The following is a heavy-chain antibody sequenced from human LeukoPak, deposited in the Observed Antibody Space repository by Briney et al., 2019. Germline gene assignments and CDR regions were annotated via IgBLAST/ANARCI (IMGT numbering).Heavy chain of an antibody. CDR2: IYSGGST. CDR3: ATRSYGYYYYYGMDV. D-gene: IGHD2-2*01. V-gene: IGHV3-66*01. CDR1: GFTVSSNY. Sequence: GGSLRLSCAASGFTVSSNYMSWVRQAPGKGLEWVSVIYSGGSTYYADSVKGRFTISRDNSKNTLYLQMNSLRAEDTAVYYCATRSYGYYYYYGMDVWGQGTTVTVSS. J-gene: IGHJ6*02.